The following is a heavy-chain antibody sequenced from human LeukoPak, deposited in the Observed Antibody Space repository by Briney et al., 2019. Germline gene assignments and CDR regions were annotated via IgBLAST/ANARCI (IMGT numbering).Heavy chain of an antibody. CDR2: IQDDGTTT. D-gene: IGHD3-22*01. V-gene: IGHV3-30*02. CDR1: GLTFSNFP. Sequence: PGGSLRLSCAASGLTFSNFPMHWVRQAPGKGLEWVALIQDDGTTTNYVDSVRGRFTISRDNSKSTVYLKMNSLKPDDTAVYYCAPQSITLVVVISPFDYWGQGTLVTVSS. J-gene: IGHJ4*02. CDR3: APQSITLVVVISPFDY.